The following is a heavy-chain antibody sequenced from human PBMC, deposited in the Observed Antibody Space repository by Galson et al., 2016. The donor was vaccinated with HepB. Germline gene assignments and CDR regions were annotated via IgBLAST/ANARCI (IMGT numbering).Heavy chain of an antibody. CDR3: ARGPTLTNYYTGPDGGHPYYMDV. CDR2: IDPSGGST. V-gene: IGHV1-46*01. J-gene: IGHJ6*03. Sequence: VKVSCKASGYTLTNYYIHWVRQAPGQGLEWMGVIDPSGGSTTSAQNFRGRFTMTRDTSTSTVHMELSSLTSADAAVYLCARGPTLTNYYTGPDGGHPYYMDVWGKGTTVTLSS. D-gene: IGHD3-9*01. CDR1: GYTLTNYY.